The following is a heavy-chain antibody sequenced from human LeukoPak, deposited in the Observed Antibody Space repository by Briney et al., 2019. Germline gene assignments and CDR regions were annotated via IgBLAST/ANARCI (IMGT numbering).Heavy chain of an antibody. CDR3: TRGDGSGSS. D-gene: IGHD3-10*01. CDR1: GFTFGDYA. Sequence: PGRSLRLSCTASGFTFGDYAMSWVRQAPGKGLEWVGFIRSKASGGTTEYAASVKGRFTISRDDSKSIAYLRMNSLKTEDTAVYYCTRGDGSGSSWGQGTLVTVSS. V-gene: IGHV3-49*04. J-gene: IGHJ5*02. CDR2: IRSKASGGTT.